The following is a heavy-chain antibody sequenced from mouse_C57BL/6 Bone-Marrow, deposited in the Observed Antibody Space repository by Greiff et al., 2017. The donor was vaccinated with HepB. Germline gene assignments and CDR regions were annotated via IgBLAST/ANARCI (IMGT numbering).Heavy chain of an antibody. CDR2: ISRGGDYI. Sequence: EVNVVESGEGLVKPGGSLKLSCAASGFTFSSYAMSWVRQTPEKRLEWVAYISRGGDYIYYADTVKGRFTISRDNARNTLYLQMSSLKSEDTAMYYCTRGDYYGNFPWFAYWGQGTLVTVSA. CDR1: GFTFSSYA. D-gene: IGHD2-1*01. J-gene: IGHJ3*01. CDR3: TRGDYYGNFPWFAY. V-gene: IGHV5-9-1*02.